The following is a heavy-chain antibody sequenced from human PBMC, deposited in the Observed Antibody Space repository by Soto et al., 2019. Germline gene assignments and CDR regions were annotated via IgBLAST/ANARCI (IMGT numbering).Heavy chain of an antibody. V-gene: IGHV4-59*08. CDR1: GGSISSYY. Sequence: SETLSLTCTVSGGSISSYYWSWIRQPPGKGLEWIGYMYHSGTTNYNPSLKSRVTISIDTSKNQFSLKLSSVTAADTAVYYCARHSRSYYYMDVSGKGTTVTVSS. J-gene: IGHJ6*03. CDR2: MYHSGTT. CDR3: ARHSRSYYYMDV.